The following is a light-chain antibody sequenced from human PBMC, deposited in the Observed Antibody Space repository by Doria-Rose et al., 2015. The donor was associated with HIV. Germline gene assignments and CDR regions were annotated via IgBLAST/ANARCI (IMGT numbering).Light chain of an antibody. CDR2: EVS. CDR3: CSYTTISTYV. Sequence: SELSQPASVSGSPGQSITISCIGSSSDVGAYNYVSWYQQHPGKAPKLMIYEVSNRPSGVSDRFSGSKSGNTASLTISGLQAEDEADYYCCSYTTISTYVSGAGTQVTVL. CDR1: SSDVGAYNY. V-gene: IGLV2-14*01. J-gene: IGLJ1*01.